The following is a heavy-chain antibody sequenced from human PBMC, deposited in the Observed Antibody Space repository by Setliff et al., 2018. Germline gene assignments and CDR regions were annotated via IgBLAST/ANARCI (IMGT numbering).Heavy chain of an antibody. D-gene: IGHD5-12*01. CDR1: GGSFSTYY. CDR3: ARGLRGVVATRSRWFDP. J-gene: IGHJ5*02. CDR2: INHSGST. V-gene: IGHV4-34*01. Sequence: SETLSLTCAVYGGSFSTYYWIWIRQPPGKGLEWIGEINHSGSTNYNPSLKSRVTISVETSKNQFSLKLSSVTAADTAVYYCARGLRGVVATRSRWFDPWGQGTLVTVSS.